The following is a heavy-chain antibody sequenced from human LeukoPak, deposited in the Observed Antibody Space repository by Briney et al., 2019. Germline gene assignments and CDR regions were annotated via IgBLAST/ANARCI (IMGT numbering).Heavy chain of an antibody. Sequence: SETLSLTCTVSGGSISSYYWSWIRQPAGKGLEWIGRIYTSGSTNYNPSLKSRVTMSVDTSKNQFSLKLSSVTAADTAVYYCAKPAEMGTIWGYINNWGQGALVTVSS. J-gene: IGHJ4*02. CDR2: IYTSGST. CDR1: GGSISSYY. V-gene: IGHV4-4*07. CDR3: AKPAEMGTIWGYINN. D-gene: IGHD5-24*01.